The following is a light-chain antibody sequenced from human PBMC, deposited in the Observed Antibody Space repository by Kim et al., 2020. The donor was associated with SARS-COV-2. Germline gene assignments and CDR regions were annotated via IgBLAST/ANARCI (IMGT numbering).Light chain of an antibody. J-gene: IGLJ1*01. CDR2: GDN. CDR1: SSNIGAGYD. Sequence: TVTIACTGSSSNIGAGYDVHWYQQLPGTAPTLLIHGDNIRPSGVPDRFSGSKSGTSASLAITGLQAEDEADFYCQSYDRNLNDYVFGPGTKVTVL. V-gene: IGLV1-40*01. CDR3: QSYDRNLNDYV.